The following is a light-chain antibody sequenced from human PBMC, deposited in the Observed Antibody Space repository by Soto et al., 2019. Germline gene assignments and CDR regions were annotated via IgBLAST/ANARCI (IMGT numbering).Light chain of an antibody. J-gene: IGKJ1*01. CDR1: QSVSSNF. CDR3: QQYDSSPRT. Sequence: EIGMTQSPATLSVSPGERATLSCRASQSVSSNFLAWYQQKPGQAPRLLIYGASNRATGIPDRFSGSGSGTDFTLTISRLEPEDFAVYYCQQYDSSPRTFGQGTKVDIK. CDR2: GAS. V-gene: IGKV3-20*01.